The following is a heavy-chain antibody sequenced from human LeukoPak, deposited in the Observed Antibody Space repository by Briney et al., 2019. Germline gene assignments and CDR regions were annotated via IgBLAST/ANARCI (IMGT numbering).Heavy chain of an antibody. Sequence: SETQSLTCTVSGGSISSYYWSWIRQPPGKGLEWIGYIYYSGSTNYNPSLKSRVTISVDTSKNQFSLKLSSVTAADTAVYYCARLLGYCSSTSCYYYYYYGMDVWGQGTTVTVSS. CDR1: GGSISSYY. J-gene: IGHJ6*02. CDR2: IYYSGST. V-gene: IGHV4-59*08. D-gene: IGHD2-2*01. CDR3: ARLLGYCSSTSCYYYYYYGMDV.